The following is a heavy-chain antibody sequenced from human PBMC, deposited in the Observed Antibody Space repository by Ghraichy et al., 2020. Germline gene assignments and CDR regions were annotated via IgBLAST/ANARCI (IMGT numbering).Heavy chain of an antibody. CDR2: IKQDGSEK. Sequence: GGSLRLSCAASGFTFSNYWMSWVRQAPGKGLEWVANIKQDGSEKYYVDSVKGRFTISRDNARNSLYLQMNSLRAEDTAVYYCARENFYNWFDPWGQGTLVTVSS. V-gene: IGHV3-7*01. CDR3: ARENFYNWFDP. J-gene: IGHJ5*02. CDR1: GFTFSNYW.